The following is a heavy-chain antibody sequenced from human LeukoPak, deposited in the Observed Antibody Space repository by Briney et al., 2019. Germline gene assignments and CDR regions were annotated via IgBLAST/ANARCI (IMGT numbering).Heavy chain of an antibody. J-gene: IGHJ4*02. CDR2: IRYDGSNK. D-gene: IGHD3-10*01. CDR1: GFTFSSYG. CDR3: EKDPPGSGSYNLDY. V-gene: IGHV3-30*02. Sequence: RPGGSLRLSCAASGFTFSSYGMHWVRQAPGKGLEWVAFIRYDGSNKYYVDSVKGRFTISRDNSKNTLYLQMNSLRAEDAAVYYCEKDPPGSGSYNLDYWGQGTLVTVSS.